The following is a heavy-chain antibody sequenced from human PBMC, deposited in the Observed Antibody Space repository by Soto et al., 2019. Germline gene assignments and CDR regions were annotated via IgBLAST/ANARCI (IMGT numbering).Heavy chain of an antibody. CDR3: AKFDYGDFRGDY. Sequence: EVQLLESGGGLVQPGGSLRLSCAASGFTFSSYAMSWVRQAPGKGLEWVSAISGSGGSTYYADSVKGWFTISRDNSKNTLYLQMNSLRAEDTAVYYCAKFDYGDFRGDYWGQGTLVTVSS. CDR1: GFTFSSYA. V-gene: IGHV3-23*01. CDR2: ISGSGGST. J-gene: IGHJ4*02. D-gene: IGHD4-17*01.